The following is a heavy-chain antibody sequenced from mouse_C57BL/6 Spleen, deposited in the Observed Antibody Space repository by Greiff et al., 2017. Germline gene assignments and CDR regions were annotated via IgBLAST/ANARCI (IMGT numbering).Heavy chain of an antibody. CDR1: GFSLTSYC. CDR3: ACQSYAMSYSYWYFDV. J-gene: IGHJ1*03. Sequence: VMLVESGPGLVAPSQSLSLSCTVSGFSLTSYCVDWVRQPPVKGLEWLGVIWGGGNTNYNSALMSRLSTSKDNAKSHVFLQMNSLQTADTALSYCACQSYAMSYSYWYFDVWGTGTTVTVSS. V-gene: IGHV2-9*01. CDR2: IWGGGNT. D-gene: IGHD6-5*01.